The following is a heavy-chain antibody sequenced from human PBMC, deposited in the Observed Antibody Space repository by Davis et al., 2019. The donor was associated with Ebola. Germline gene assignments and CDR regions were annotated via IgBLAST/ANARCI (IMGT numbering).Heavy chain of an antibody. Sequence: GGSLRLSCAASGFTFTDYYMSWIRQAPGKGLEWVSYISSSSSYTKYADSVRGRYIISRDNSKNSLYLQINSLRAEDTAVYYCARDLYVEGDFYDTSDYGYWGQGTLVTVSS. V-gene: IGHV3-11*06. D-gene: IGHD3-22*01. J-gene: IGHJ4*02. CDR3: ARDLYVEGDFYDTSDYGY. CDR1: GFTFTDYY. CDR2: ISSSSSYT.